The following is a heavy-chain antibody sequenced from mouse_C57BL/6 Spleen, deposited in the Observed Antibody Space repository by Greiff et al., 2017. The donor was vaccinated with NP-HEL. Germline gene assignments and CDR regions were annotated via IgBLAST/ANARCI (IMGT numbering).Heavy chain of an antibody. CDR3: ERDQTTVDAYAMDY. CDR2: ISDGGSYT. J-gene: IGHJ4*01. V-gene: IGHV5-4*01. CDR1: GFTFSSYA. Sequence: EVMLVESGGGLVKPGGSLKLSCAASGFTFSSYAMSWVRQTPEKRLEWVATISDGGSYTYYPDNVKGRFTISRDNAKNNLYLQMSHLKSEDTAMYYCERDQTTVDAYAMDYWGQGTSVTVSS. D-gene: IGHD1-1*01.